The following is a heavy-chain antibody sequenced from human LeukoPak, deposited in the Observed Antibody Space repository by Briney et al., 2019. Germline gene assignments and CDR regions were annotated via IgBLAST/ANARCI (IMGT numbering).Heavy chain of an antibody. CDR3: ARDEMASYYYGSGISDV. V-gene: IGHV1-3*01. CDR1: GYTFTSYA. CDR2: NNAGNGNT. D-gene: IGHD3-10*01. Sequence: ASVKVSCKASGYTFTSYAMHWVRQAPGQRLEWMGWNNAGNGNTKYSQKFQGRVTITRDTSASTAYMELSSLRSEDTAVYYCARDEMASYYYGSGISDVWGQGTTVTVSS. J-gene: IGHJ6*02.